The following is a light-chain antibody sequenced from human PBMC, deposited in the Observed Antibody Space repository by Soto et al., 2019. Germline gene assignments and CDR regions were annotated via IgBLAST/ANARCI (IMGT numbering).Light chain of an antibody. V-gene: IGLV2-14*01. CDR3: SSYTGSSTPYV. CDR1: ISDVGGFDY. CDR2: EVS. J-gene: IGLJ1*01. Sequence: QSVLTQPASVSGSPGQSITISCTGTISDVGGFDYVSWYQQHPGKVPKLMLFEVSNRPSGVSTRFSGSKSGNTASLTISGLQGEDEADYYCSSYTGSSTPYVFGTGTQLTVL.